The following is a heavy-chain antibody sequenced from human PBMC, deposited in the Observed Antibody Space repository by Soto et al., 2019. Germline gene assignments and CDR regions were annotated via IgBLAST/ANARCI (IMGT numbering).Heavy chain of an antibody. CDR2: IWYDGSNK. CDR3: ARDLAGTTPYYYYGMDV. CDR1: GFTFSSYG. V-gene: IGHV3-33*01. Sequence: QPRGSLRLSCAASGFTFSSYGMHWVRQAPGKGLEWVAVIWYDGSNKYYADSVKGRFTISRDNSKNTLYLQMNSLRAEDTAVYYCARDLAGTTPYYYYGMDVWGQGTTVTVSS. D-gene: IGHD1-7*01. J-gene: IGHJ6*02.